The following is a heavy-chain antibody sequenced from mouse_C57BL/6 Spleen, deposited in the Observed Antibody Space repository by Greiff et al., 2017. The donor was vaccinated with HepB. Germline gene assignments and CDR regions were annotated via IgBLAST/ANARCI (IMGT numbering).Heavy chain of an antibody. CDR3: ARPLYYGNSLAWFAY. Sequence: QVQLQQSGPELVKPGASVKLSCKASGYTFTSYDINWVKQRPGQGLEWIGWIYPRDGSTKYNEKFKGKATLTVDTSSSTAYMELHSLTSEDSAVYFCARPLYYGNSLAWFAYWGQGTLVTVSA. V-gene: IGHV1-85*01. D-gene: IGHD2-1*01. CDR1: GYTFTSYD. CDR2: IYPRDGST. J-gene: IGHJ3*01.